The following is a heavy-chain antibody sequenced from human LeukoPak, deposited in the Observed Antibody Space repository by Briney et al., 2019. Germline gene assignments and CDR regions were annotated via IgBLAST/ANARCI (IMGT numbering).Heavy chain of an antibody. V-gene: IGHV3-9*01. CDR1: GFTFDDYA. CDR2: ISWNSGSR. Sequence: GGSLRLSCAASGFTFDDYAMHWVRQAPGKGLEWVSGISWNSGSRGYADSVKGRFTMSRDNAKNSLYLQMNSLRAEDTALYYCAKVRGGCSYGWDFDYWGQGTLVTVSS. D-gene: IGHD5-18*01. CDR3: AKVRGGCSYGWDFDY. J-gene: IGHJ4*02.